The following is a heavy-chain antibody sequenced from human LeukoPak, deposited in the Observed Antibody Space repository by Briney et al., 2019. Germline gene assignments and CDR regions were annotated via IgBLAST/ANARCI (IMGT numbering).Heavy chain of an antibody. CDR3: ARATIPIAAAVYFDY. J-gene: IGHJ4*02. D-gene: IGHD6-13*01. CDR1: GGSISSSSYY. CDR2: IYYSGST. Sequence: SETLSLTCTVSGGSISSSSYYWGWIRQPPGTGLEWIGSIYYSGSTYYNPSLKSRVTISVDTSKNQFSLKLSSVTAADTAVYYCARATIPIAAAVYFDYWGQGTLVTVSS. V-gene: IGHV4-39*07.